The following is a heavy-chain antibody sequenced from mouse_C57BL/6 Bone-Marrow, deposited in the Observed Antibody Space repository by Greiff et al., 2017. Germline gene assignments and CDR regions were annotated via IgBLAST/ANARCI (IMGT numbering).Heavy chain of an antibody. V-gene: IGHV1-69*01. Sequence: QVQLQQPGAELVMPGASVKLSCKASGYTFTSYWMHWVKQRPGQGLEWIGEIDPSDSYTNYNQKLKGKSTLTVDKSSSTAYMQLSSLTSEDSAVYYCALYYYGSSYYAMDYWGQGTSVTVSS. CDR3: ALYYYGSSYYAMDY. J-gene: IGHJ4*01. CDR1: GYTFTSYW. CDR2: IDPSDSYT. D-gene: IGHD1-1*01.